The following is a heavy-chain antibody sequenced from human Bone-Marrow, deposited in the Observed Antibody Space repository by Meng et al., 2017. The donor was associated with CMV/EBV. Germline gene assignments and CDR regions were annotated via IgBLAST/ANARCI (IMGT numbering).Heavy chain of an antibody. CDR1: GFTVSSNY. CDR3: ARDHMYSGSYAIDY. CDR2: IYSGGST. Sequence: GESLKISCAASGFTVSSNYMSWVRQAPGKGLEWVSVIYSGGSTYYADSVKGRFTISRDNAKNSLYLQMNSLRAEDTAVYYCARDHMYSGSYAIDYWGQGTLVTGSS. J-gene: IGHJ4*02. V-gene: IGHV3-66*01. D-gene: IGHD1-26*01.